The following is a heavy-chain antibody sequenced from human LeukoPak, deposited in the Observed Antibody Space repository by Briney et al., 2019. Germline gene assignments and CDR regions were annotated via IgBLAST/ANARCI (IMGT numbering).Heavy chain of an antibody. V-gene: IGHV3-48*04. CDR1: GFTFSSYG. CDR3: ARGNFEYSSSSIPPS. D-gene: IGHD6-6*01. Sequence: GGSLRLSCAASGFTFSSYGMHWVRQAPGKGLEWVSYISSSGSTIYYADSVKGRFTISRDNAKNSLYLQMNSLRAEDTAVYYCARGNFEYSSSSIPPSWGQGTLVTVSS. CDR2: ISSSGSTI. J-gene: IGHJ5*02.